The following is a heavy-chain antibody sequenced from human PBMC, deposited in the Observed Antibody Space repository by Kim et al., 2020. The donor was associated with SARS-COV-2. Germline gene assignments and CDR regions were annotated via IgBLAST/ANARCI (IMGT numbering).Heavy chain of an antibody. CDR3: ARKGAGWTFTYYYGIDV. CDR2: FYSSGPT. J-gene: IGHJ6*02. Sequence: SETLSLTCTVSGGSIITSSYQWAWIRQPPRGGLEWNGSFYSSGPTSYNPSLNSRVTIYTDTSEHRFSLKLSSVTAADTAVYYCARKGAGWTFTYYYGIDVWSQGTAVSASS. D-gene: IGHD6-19*01. CDR1: GGSIITSSYQ. V-gene: IGHV4-39*01.